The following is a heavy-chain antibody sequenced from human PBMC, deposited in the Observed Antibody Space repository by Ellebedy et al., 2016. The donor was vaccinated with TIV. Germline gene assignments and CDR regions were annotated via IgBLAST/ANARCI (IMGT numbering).Heavy chain of an antibody. V-gene: IGHV3-9*01. CDR1: GFTFDDYA. CDR3: AKSGQWAAPMGHLDY. CDR2: ISWNSGSI. D-gene: IGHD1-26*01. J-gene: IGHJ4*02. Sequence: GGSLRLXXAASGFTFDDYAMHWVRQAPGKGLEWVSGISWNSGSIGYADSVKGRFTISRDNAKNSLYLQMNSLRAEDTALYYCAKSGQWAAPMGHLDYWGQGTLVTVSS.